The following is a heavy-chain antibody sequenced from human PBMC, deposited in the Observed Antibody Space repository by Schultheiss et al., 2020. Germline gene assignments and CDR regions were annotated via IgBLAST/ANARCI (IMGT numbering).Heavy chain of an antibody. CDR1: GYSFTSYW. V-gene: IGHV5-51*01. J-gene: IGHJ5*02. D-gene: IGHD6-13*01. CDR2: IYPGDSDT. Sequence: GGSLRLSCKGSGYSFTSYWIGWVRQMPGKGLEWMGLIYPGDSDTRYSPSFQGQVTISVDKSISTAYLQWSSLKASDTAMYYCARFAQQHLVPNWFDPWGQGTVVTVSS. CDR3: ARFAQQHLVPNWFDP.